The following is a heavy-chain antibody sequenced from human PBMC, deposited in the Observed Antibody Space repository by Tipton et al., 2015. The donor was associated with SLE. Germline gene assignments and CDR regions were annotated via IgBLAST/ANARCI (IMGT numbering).Heavy chain of an antibody. Sequence: TLSLTCTVSGDSLTTGNYYWSWIRQPAGKGLEWIGYVFSTRTTNYNTSLKSRLTISIDTSKNQFSLKLTSVTAADTAIYYCARSSSGYRGALDIWGQGTVVTVSS. CDR3: ARSSSGYRGALDI. CDR2: VFSTRTT. CDR1: GDSLTTGNYY. V-gene: IGHV4-61*09. D-gene: IGHD3-22*01. J-gene: IGHJ3*02.